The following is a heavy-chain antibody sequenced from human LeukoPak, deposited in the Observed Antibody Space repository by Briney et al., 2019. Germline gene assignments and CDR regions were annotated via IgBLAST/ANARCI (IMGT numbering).Heavy chain of an antibody. J-gene: IGHJ5*02. CDR3: ARDLYYDFWSGYPRGFDP. CDR2: IYTSGST. Sequence: PSETLSLTCTVSGGSISSYYSSWIRQPAGKGLEWIGRIYTSGSTNYNPSLKSRVTMSVDTSKNQFSLKLSSVTAADTAVYYCARDLYYDFWSGYPRGFDPWGQGTLVTVSS. V-gene: IGHV4-4*07. CDR1: GGSISSYY. D-gene: IGHD3-3*01.